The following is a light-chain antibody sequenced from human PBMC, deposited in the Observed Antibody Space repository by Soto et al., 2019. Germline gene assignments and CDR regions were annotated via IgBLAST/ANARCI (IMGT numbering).Light chain of an antibody. J-gene: IGLJ2*01. Sequence: QSVLTQPPSASASLGASVTLTCTLSSGYSNYKVEWYQQRPGKGPRFVMRVGTGGIVGFKGDGIPDRFSVLGSGLNRYLTIKNIQEEDESDYHCGADHGSGSDFVVVFGGGTKVTVL. CDR3: GADHGSGSDFVVV. CDR1: SGYSNYK. CDR2: VGTGGIVG. V-gene: IGLV9-49*01.